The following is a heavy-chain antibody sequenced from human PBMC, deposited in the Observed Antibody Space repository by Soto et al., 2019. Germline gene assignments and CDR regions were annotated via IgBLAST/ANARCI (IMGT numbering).Heavy chain of an antibody. CDR2: MNPNSGNT. V-gene: IGHV1-8*01. CDR1: GYTFTSYD. Sequence: QVQLVQSGAEVKKPGASVKVSCKASGYTFTSYDINWVRQATGQGLEWMGWMNPNSGNTGYAQKFQGGVTMTRNTSISTAYMELTSLRSEDTAVYYCARGHLTTIHHQYNWFDPWGQGTLVTVSS. D-gene: IGHD4-17*01. CDR3: ARGHLTTIHHQYNWFDP. J-gene: IGHJ5*02.